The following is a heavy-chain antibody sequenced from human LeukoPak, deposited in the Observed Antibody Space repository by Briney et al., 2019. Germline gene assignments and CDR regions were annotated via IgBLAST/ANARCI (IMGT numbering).Heavy chain of an antibody. J-gene: IGHJ6*02. D-gene: IGHD3-10*01. CDR3: ARSYYDTSIYAMDV. CDR1: GYSFTDYR. V-gene: IGHV5-51*01. CDR2: IYPGDSDT. Sequence: GESLKISCKGSGYSFTDYRIGWVRQMPGKGLEWMGIIYPGDSDTRYSPSFQGQVTISADNSISTAYLQWSSLKASDTAMYYCARSYYDTSIYAMDVWGQGTTVTVSS.